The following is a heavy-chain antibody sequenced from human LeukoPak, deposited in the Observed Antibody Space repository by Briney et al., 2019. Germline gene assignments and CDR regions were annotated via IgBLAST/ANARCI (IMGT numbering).Heavy chain of an antibody. V-gene: IGHV4-39*01. CDR3: ASLDYSSPAQGPFDY. Sequence: SETLSLTFTVSGGSISSSSYYWGWIRQPPGKGLEWIGSIYYSGSTYYNPSLKSRVTISVDTSKNQFSLKLSSVTAADTAVYYCASLDYSSPAQGPFDYWGQGTLVTVSS. CDR2: IYYSGST. CDR1: GGSISSSSYY. J-gene: IGHJ4*02. D-gene: IGHD4/OR15-4a*01.